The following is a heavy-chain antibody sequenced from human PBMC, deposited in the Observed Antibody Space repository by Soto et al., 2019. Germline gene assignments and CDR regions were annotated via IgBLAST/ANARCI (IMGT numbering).Heavy chain of an antibody. CDR1: GYSFTVYG. V-gene: IGHV1-18*01. D-gene: IGHD1-1*01. J-gene: IGHJ5*02. CDR3: ARDPGGATGFDP. Sequence: QVQLVQSGAEVKKPGASVKVSCKTFGYSFTVYGIRWVRQAPGQGLEWMGWMSTYTGDTNYARKFRGRVTMTTDISTSTASMELRSLTSDDTAVYYCARDPGGATGFDPWGQGTPVIVST. CDR2: MSTYTGDT.